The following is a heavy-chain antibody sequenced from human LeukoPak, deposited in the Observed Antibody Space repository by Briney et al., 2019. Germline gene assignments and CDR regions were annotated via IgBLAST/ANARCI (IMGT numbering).Heavy chain of an antibody. D-gene: IGHD5-12*01. Sequence: GESLKISCKGSGYSFTSYWIGWVRQMPGKGLEWMGIIYPGDSDTRYSPSFQGQVTISADKSISTAYLQWSSLKASDTTMYYCATHLRKGYSGYDYGLSLDYWGQGTLVTVSS. V-gene: IGHV5-51*01. CDR1: GYSFTSYW. CDR3: ATHLRKGYSGYDYGLSLDY. CDR2: IYPGDSDT. J-gene: IGHJ4*02.